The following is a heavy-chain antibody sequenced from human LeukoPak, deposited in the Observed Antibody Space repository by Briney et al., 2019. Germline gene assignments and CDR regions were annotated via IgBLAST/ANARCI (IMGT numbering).Heavy chain of an antibody. D-gene: IGHD3-22*01. V-gene: IGHV4-38-2*02. CDR3: ARDLYPYYYDSSGYKNPRNAFDI. J-gene: IGHJ3*02. CDR1: GYSISSGYY. CDR2: IYHSGST. Sequence: SETLSLTCSVSGYSISSGYYWGWIRQPPGKGLEWIASIYHSGSTYYNPSLKSRVTISVDTSNNQFSLKLSSVTAADTAVYYCARDLYPYYYDSSGYKNPRNAFDIWGQGTMVTVSS.